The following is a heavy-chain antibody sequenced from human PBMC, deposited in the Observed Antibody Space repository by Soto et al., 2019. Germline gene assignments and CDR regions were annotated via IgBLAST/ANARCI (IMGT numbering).Heavy chain of an antibody. J-gene: IGHJ6*02. CDR3: ARESREFSSSGGLDV. CDR2: ISGSGGST. CDR1: GFTFSSYA. D-gene: IGHD3-10*01. V-gene: IGHV3-23*01. Sequence: GSLRLSCAASGFTFSSYAMTWVRQAPGKGLGWVSAISGSGGSTYYADSVKGRFTISRDNSKNTLYLQMNSLRAGDTAVYFCARESREFSSSGGLDVWGQGTTVTVSS.